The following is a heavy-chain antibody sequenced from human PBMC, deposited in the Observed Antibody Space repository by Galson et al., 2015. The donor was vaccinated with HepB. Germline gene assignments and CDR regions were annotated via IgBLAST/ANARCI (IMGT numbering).Heavy chain of an antibody. CDR3: ATREYPPPAGY. D-gene: IGHD2-2*01. V-gene: IGHV3-30*03. Sequence: SLRLPCAASGFTFSTYAMHWVRQAPGKGLEWVAVISFDGANKYYADSMKGRFTISRDNSKNTLYLQMNSLRPEDTAVYYCATREYPPPAGYWGQGTLVTVSS. CDR2: ISFDGANK. CDR1: GFTFSTYA. J-gene: IGHJ4*02.